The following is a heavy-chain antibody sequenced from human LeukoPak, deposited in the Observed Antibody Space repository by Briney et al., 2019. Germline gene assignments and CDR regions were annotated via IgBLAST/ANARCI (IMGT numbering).Heavy chain of an antibody. CDR2: IWYDGSNK. Sequence: GGSLRLSCAASGFTFSSYGMHWVRQAPGKGLGWVAVIWYDGSNKYYADSVRGRFTISRDNSKNTLYLQMNSLRAEDTAVYYCARAPVQLENYYYYYGMDVWGQGTTVTVSS. J-gene: IGHJ6*02. CDR3: ARAPVQLENYYYYYGMDV. V-gene: IGHV3-33*01. D-gene: IGHD1-1*01. CDR1: GFTFSSYG.